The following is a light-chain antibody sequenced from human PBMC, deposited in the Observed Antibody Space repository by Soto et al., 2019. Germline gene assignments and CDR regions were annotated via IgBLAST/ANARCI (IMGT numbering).Light chain of an antibody. CDR1: QGISSF. V-gene: IGKV1-16*01. CDR3: QQYHSYPAS. Sequence: DLQMTQSPSSLSASVGDRVTITCRASQGISSFLAWFQQKPGKAPKSLIYDASTLQSGVSSRFSGSGSDTHFTLTISSLQPEDFPTYYCQQYHSYPASFGQGTKVEIK. J-gene: IGKJ1*01. CDR2: DAS.